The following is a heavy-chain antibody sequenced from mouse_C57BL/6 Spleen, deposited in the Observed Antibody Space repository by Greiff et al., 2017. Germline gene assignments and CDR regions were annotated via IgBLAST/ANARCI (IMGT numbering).Heavy chain of an antibody. CDR1: GYTFTSYW. CDR2: IDPSDSET. D-gene: IGHD1-1*01. V-gene: IGHV1-52*01. J-gene: IGHJ1*03. CDR3: ASGPPSITTVVAEDWYFDV. Sequence: QVQLKQPGAELVRPGSSVKLSCKASGYTFTSYWMHWVKQRPIQGLEWIGNIDPSDSETHYNQKFKDKATLTVDKSSSTAYMQLSSLTSEDSAVYYCASGPPSITTVVAEDWYFDVWGTGTTVTVSS.